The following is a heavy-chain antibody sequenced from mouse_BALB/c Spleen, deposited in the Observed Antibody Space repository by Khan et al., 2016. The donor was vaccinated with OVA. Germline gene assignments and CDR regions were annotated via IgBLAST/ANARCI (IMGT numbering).Heavy chain of an antibody. CDR1: GYSITSDYA. J-gene: IGHJ3*01. CDR3: VRGRAY. Sequence: EVQLQESGPGLVKPSQSLSLTCTVTGYSITSDYAWNWIRQFPGNKLEWMGYINYSGNTSKKQSLKSRISITRETSKNQFFLQLNSVTTEDTATYYCVRGRAYWGQGTLVTVSA. V-gene: IGHV3-2*02. CDR2: INYSGNT.